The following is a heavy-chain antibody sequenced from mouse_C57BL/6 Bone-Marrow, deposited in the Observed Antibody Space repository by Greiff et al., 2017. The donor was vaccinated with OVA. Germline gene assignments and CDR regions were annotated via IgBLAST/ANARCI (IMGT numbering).Heavy chain of an antibody. J-gene: IGHJ3*01. CDR3: AREDGNWFAY. V-gene: IGHV1-4*01. CDR2: INPSSGYT. Sequence: QVQLKQSGAELARPGASVKMSCKASGYTFTSYSMHWVKQRPGQGLEWIGYINPSSGYTKYNQKFKDKATLTADKSSSTSYMHLSSLTSEDSAVYYCAREDGNWFAYWGQGTLVTVSA. CDR1: GYTFTSYS. D-gene: IGHD2-1*01.